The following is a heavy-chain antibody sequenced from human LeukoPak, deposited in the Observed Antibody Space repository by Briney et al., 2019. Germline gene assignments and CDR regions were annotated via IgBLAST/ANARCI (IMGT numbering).Heavy chain of an antibody. CDR2: INHSGST. CDR3: ARDYSSSSGVDY. Sequence: SETLSLTCAVYGGSFSGYYWSWIRQPPGKGLEWIGEINHSGSTNYNPSLKSRVTISVDTSKNQFSLKLSSVTAADTAVYYCARDYSSSSGVDYWGQGTLVTVSS. V-gene: IGHV4-34*01. CDR1: GGSFSGYY. D-gene: IGHD6-6*01. J-gene: IGHJ4*02.